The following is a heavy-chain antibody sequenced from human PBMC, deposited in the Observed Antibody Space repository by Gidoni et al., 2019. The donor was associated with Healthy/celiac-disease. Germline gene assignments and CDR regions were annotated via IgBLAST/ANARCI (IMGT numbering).Heavy chain of an antibody. Sequence: QVQLVQSGAEVKKPGSSVTVSCKASGGTFSSYAISWVRQAPGQGLEWMGGIIPIFGTANYAQKFQGRVTITADESTSTAYMELSSLRSEDTAVYYCYCSGGSCYSDGPPYWGQGTLVTVSS. D-gene: IGHD2-15*01. V-gene: IGHV1-69*01. CDR1: GGTFSSYA. CDR3: YCSGGSCYSDGPPY. J-gene: IGHJ4*02. CDR2: IIPIFGTA.